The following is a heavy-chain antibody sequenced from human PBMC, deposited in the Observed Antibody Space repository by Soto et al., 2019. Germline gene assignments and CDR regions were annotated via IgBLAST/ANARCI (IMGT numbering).Heavy chain of an antibody. D-gene: IGHD3-3*01. V-gene: IGHV3-23*01. J-gene: IGHJ4*02. CDR2: ISGSGGST. CDR3: ALEATMSAIHLGY. Sequence: EVQLLESGGGLVQPGGSLRLSCAASGFTFSNYAMSWVRQAPGKGLEWVSSISGSGGSTYYADSVKGRFTVSRDNSKNTVYLQMNSLTIADTAVYYCALEATMSAIHLGYWGQGTLVTVAS. CDR1: GFTFSNYA.